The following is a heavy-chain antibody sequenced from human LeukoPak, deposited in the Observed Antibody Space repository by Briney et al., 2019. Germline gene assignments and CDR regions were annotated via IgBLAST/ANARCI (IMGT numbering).Heavy chain of an antibody. D-gene: IGHD2-21*02. V-gene: IGHV3-9*01. J-gene: IGHJ5*02. CDR1: GFTFDDYA. Sequence: GGSLRLSCAASGFTFDDYAMHWVRQAPGKGLEWVSGISWNSGSIGYADSVKGRFTISRDNSKNTLYLQMNSLRAEDTAVYYCAKDLDPETYCGGDCYRAGNWFDPWGQGTLVTVSS. CDR2: ISWNSGSI. CDR3: AKDLDPETYCGGDCYRAGNWFDP.